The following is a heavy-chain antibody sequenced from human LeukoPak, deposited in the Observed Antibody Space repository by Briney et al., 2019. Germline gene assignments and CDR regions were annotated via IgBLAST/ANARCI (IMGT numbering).Heavy chain of an antibody. Sequence: GGSLRLSCAASGFTFSSYGMHWVRQAPGKGLEWVAFIRYDGSNKYYADSVKGRFTISRDNSKNTLYLQMNSLRAEDTAVYYCAKFNGGNADGWFDPWGQGTLVTVSS. V-gene: IGHV3-30*02. CDR1: GFTFSSYG. J-gene: IGHJ5*02. CDR2: IRYDGSNK. CDR3: AKFNGGNADGWFDP. D-gene: IGHD4-23*01.